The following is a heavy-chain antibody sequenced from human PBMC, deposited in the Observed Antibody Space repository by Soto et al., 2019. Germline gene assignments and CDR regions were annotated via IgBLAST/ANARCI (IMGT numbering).Heavy chain of an antibody. Sequence: QVQLVQSGAEVKKPGSSVKVSCKASGGTFSSYVINWVRQAPGQGLEWMGGITPMFGPPNYAQKFQGKVTITADESTRTVYMELSSLRSEDTAVYYCARAPDEYSNYFEYWGQGTLVTVSS. D-gene: IGHD4-4*01. CDR3: ARAPDEYSNYFEY. V-gene: IGHV1-69*01. J-gene: IGHJ4*02. CDR1: GGTFSSYV. CDR2: ITPMFGPP.